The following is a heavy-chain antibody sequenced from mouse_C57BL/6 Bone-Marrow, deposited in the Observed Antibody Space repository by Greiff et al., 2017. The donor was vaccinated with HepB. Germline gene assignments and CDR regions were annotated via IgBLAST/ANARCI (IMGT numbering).Heavy chain of an antibody. Sequence: VQLQQSGPGLVQPSQSLSITCTVSGFSLTSYGVHWVRQSPGKGLEWLGVIWSGGSTDYNAAFISRLSISKDNSKSQVFFKMNSLQADDTAIYYCARYYYGWYFDVWGTGTTVTVSS. D-gene: IGHD1-1*01. V-gene: IGHV2-2*01. J-gene: IGHJ1*03. CDR3: ARYYYGWYFDV. CDR1: GFSLTSYG. CDR2: IWSGGST.